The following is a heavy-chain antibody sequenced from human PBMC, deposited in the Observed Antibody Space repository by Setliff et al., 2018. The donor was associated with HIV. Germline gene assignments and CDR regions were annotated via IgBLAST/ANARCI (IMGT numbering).Heavy chain of an antibody. CDR1: GFNFKTYG. CDR2: IGSSNHGI. CDR3: ASFFGDYGY. J-gene: IGHJ4*01. D-gene: IGHD3-10*01. V-gene: IGHV3-48*01. Sequence: GGSLRLSCAASGFNFKTYGMTWVRQAPGKGLDWVAHIGSSNHGIHYTASVQGRFTVSRDKANNLLFLEMNNLRVEDTAVYYCASFFGDYGYWGHGTQVTVSA.